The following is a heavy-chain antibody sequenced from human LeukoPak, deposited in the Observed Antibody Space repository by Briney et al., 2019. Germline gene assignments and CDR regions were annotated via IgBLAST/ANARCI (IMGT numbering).Heavy chain of an antibody. CDR1: GYTFTSFD. J-gene: IGHJ4*02. Sequence: ASVKVSCKASGYTFTSFDINWVRQATGQGLEWMGWMNPNSGNTGYAQKFQGRVTMTRNTSISTAYMELSSLRSEDTAVYYCARGSVSDYYGSGSYYIWGQGTLVTVSS. V-gene: IGHV1-8*01. CDR3: ARGSVSDYYGSGSYYI. CDR2: MNPNSGNT. D-gene: IGHD3-10*01.